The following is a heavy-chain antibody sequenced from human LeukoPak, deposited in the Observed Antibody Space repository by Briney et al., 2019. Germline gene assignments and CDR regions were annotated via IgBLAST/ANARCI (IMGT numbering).Heavy chain of an antibody. Sequence: SETLSLTWTVSGGSISSGYYWGWIRQPPGKGLECIGSIYHSGSTYYNPSLKSRVTISVDTSKNQSSLKLSSVTAADTAVYYCARPGGRYSNYVYYWGQGTLVSVSS. CDR3: ARPGGRYSNYVYY. CDR1: GGSISSGYY. V-gene: IGHV4-38-2*02. J-gene: IGHJ4*02. D-gene: IGHD4-11*01. CDR2: IYHSGST.